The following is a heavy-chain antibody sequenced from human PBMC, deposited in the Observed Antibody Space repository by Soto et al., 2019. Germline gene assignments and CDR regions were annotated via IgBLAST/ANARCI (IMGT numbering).Heavy chain of an antibody. Sequence: PGGSLRLSCAASGLTVSSHYVSWVRQGPGKGLEWVSVIYKGGGTFYADSVKGRFTISRDNSQNTVFLQMNSLRAEDTAVYYCASTRDSGTSYYFDSWGQGTLVTVSS. CDR1: GLTVSSHY. V-gene: IGHV3-53*01. D-gene: IGHD1-26*01. CDR2: IYKGGGT. J-gene: IGHJ4*02. CDR3: ASTRDSGTSYYFDS.